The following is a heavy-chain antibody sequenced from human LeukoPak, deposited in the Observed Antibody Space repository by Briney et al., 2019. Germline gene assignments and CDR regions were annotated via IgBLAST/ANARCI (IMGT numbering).Heavy chain of an antibody. Sequence: PGGSLRLSCAASGFTVSSNYMSWVRQAPGKGLEWVSVIYSGGSTYYADSVKGRFTISRDNSKNTLYLQMNSLRVEDTAVYYCARVRHYYDSSGSGDAFDIWAQGTMVTVSS. V-gene: IGHV3-53*01. CDR1: GFTVSSNY. CDR2: IYSGGST. J-gene: IGHJ3*02. D-gene: IGHD3-22*01. CDR3: ARVRHYYDSSGSGDAFDI.